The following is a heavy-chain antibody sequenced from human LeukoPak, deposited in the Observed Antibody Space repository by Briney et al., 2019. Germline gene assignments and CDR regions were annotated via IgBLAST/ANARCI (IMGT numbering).Heavy chain of an antibody. V-gene: IGHV1-24*01. CDR2: FDPEDGET. CDR1: GYTLTELS. Sequence: GASVKVSCKVSGYTLTELSMHWVRQAPGKGLEWMGGFDPEDGETIYAQKFQGRVTMTEDTSTDTAYMELSSLRAEDTALYYCAKARRGGGDWGYFDYWGQGTLVTVSS. D-gene: IGHD2-21*02. CDR3: AKARRGGGDWGYFDY. J-gene: IGHJ4*02.